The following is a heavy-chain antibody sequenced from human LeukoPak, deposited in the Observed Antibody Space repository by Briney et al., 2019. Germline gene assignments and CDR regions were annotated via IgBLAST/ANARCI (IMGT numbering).Heavy chain of an antibody. V-gene: IGHV1-46*01. CDR2: INPSGGGT. D-gene: IGHD6-13*01. J-gene: IGHJ4*02. CDR3: ARGHSSSWYSYFDY. CDR1: GYTFTSYY. Sequence: ASVKVSCKASGYTFTSYYMHWVRQAPGQGLEWMGIINPSGGGTDYAQKFQGRVTMTRVTSTSTFYMELSSLSSEDTAVYYCARGHSSSWYSYFDYWGQGTLVTVSS.